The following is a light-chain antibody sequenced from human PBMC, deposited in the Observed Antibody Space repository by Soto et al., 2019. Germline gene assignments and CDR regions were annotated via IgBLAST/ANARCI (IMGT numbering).Light chain of an antibody. CDR1: QSISTW. J-gene: IGKJ2*01. CDR3: QQFDSYRYT. CDR2: DAS. Sequence: DIQMTQSPSTLSASVGDRVTITCRASQSISTWLAWYQQKPGKAPKLLIYDASSLESGVPSRFSGSGSGTEFTLSISSLQPDDFATYYCQQFDSYRYTFDQGTKLEIK. V-gene: IGKV1-5*01.